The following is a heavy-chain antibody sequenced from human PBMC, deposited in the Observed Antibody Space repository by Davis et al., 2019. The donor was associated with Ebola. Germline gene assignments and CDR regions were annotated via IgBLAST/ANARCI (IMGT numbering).Heavy chain of an antibody. CDR2: INPSGGST. CDR1: GHTFTGYY. CDR3: ARGRYSGYGTSGFDY. Sequence: ASVKVSCKASGHTFTGYYMHWVRQAPGQGLEWMGIINPSGGSTSYAQKFQGRVTMTRDTSTSTVYMELSSLRSEDTAVYYCARGRYSGYGTSGFDYWGQGTLVTVSS. D-gene: IGHD5-12*01. V-gene: IGHV1-46*01. J-gene: IGHJ4*02.